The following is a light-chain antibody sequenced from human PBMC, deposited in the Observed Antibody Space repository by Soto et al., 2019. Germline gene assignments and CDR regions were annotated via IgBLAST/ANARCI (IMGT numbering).Light chain of an antibody. CDR2: EVT. Sequence: QAVRTQPASVSGSLGQAITISCTGGSSDIGGYNYVSGFQQHAGKAPKLMIYEVTNRPSGVSTRFSGSKSGSTASLTISGLQAEDEADYYCSSYTSSNTLVFGTGTKVTVL. CDR1: SSDIGGYNY. CDR3: SSYTSSNTLV. V-gene: IGLV2-14*01. J-gene: IGLJ1*01.